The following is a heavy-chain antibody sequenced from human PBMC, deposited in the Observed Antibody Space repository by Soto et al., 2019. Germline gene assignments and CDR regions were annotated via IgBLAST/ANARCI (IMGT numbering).Heavy chain of an antibody. D-gene: IGHD2-15*01. V-gene: IGHV4-59*01. CDR1: GGSISSYY. Sequence: SETLSLTCTVSGGSISSYYWSWIRQPPGKGLEWIGYIYYSGSTNYNPSLKSRVTISVDTSKNQFSLKLSSVTAADTAVYYCARGDCSGGSCYGYFQHWGQGTLVTVSS. CDR2: IYYSGST. CDR3: ARGDCSGGSCYGYFQH. J-gene: IGHJ1*01.